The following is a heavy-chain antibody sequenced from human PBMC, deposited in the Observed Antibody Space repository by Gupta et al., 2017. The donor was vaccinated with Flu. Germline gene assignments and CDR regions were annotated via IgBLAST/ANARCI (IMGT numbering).Heavy chain of an antibody. Sequence: QVQLQESGPGLVKPSQTLSLTCTVSGGSISSGSYYWSWIRQPAGKGLEWIGRIYTSGSTNYNPSLKSRVTISVDTSKNQFSLKLSSVTAADTAVYYCARGYSGYTTIGPPHYYYYGMDVWGQGTTVTVSS. V-gene: IGHV4-61*02. CDR3: ARGYSGYTTIGPPHYYYYGMDV. J-gene: IGHJ6*02. CDR1: GGSISSGSYY. D-gene: IGHD5-12*01. CDR2: IYTSGST.